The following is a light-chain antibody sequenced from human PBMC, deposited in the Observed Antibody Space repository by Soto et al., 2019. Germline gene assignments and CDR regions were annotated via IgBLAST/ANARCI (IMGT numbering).Light chain of an antibody. CDR2: GAS. V-gene: IGKV3-15*01. J-gene: IGKJ1*01. CDR3: QQNNNWWT. CDR1: QSVSTN. Sequence: EIVMTQSPVTLSVSPGEGATLSCWASQSVSTNLAWYQQKPGQAPRLLIYGASTRATGIPARFSGSGSGTEFTLTISSLQSEDFAVYYCQQNNNWWTFGQGTKVDIK.